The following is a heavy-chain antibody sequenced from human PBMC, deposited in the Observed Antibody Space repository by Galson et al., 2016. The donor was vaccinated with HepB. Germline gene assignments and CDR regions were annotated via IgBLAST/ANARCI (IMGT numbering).Heavy chain of an antibody. J-gene: IGHJ6*01. CDR3: ARDSSSWFSYFYGMDV. D-gene: IGHD6-13*01. Sequence: SVKVSCKASGYIFSNFGISWVRKAPGQGLEWMGWISVYNDDSKYAPQLQDRVTMTTDTSTSTSYMELKSLRSYDTAVYFCARDSSSWFSYFYGMDVWGQGTTVTVSS. V-gene: IGHV1-18*04. CDR1: GYIFSNFG. CDR2: ISVYNDDS.